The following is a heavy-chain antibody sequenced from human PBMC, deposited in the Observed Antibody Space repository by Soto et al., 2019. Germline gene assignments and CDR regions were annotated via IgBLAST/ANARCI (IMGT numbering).Heavy chain of an antibody. J-gene: IGHJ4*02. Sequence: SETLSLTCTVSGGSISSSSYYWGWIRQPPGKGLEWIGSIYYSGSTYYNPSLKSRVTISVDTSKNQFSLKLSSVTAADTAVYYCARHAAWIQLWLYYFDYWGQGTLVTVSS. D-gene: IGHD5-18*01. CDR1: GGSISSSSYY. CDR3: ARHAAWIQLWLYYFDY. CDR2: IYYSGST. V-gene: IGHV4-39*01.